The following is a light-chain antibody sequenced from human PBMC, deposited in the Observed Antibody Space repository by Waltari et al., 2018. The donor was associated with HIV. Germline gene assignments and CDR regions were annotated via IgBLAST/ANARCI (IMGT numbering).Light chain of an antibody. Sequence: DIVMTQSPDSLVVSLGERAPIACKSSQSVFHSSNSNNYLAWYQHKPGQSPKLLLYWASTREFGVPDRFSGSGSGTDFTLTINSLQAEDAAVYYCLQYYSTPSFGQGTRLEIK. J-gene: IGKJ5*01. CDR1: QSVFHSSNSNNY. CDR3: LQYYSTPS. CDR2: WAS. V-gene: IGKV4-1*01.